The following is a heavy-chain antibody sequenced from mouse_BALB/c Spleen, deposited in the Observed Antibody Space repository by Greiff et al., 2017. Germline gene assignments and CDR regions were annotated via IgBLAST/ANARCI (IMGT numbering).Heavy chain of an antibody. V-gene: IGHV1-87*01. CDR3: ARSRDKVAHCYFDV. D-gene: IGHD3-3*01. Sequence: QVQLQQSGAELARPGASVKLSCKASGYTFTSYWMQWVKQRPGQGLEWIGAIYPGDGDTRYTQKFKGKATLTADKSSSTAYMQLSSLASEDSAVYYCARSRDKVAHCYFDVWGAGTTVTVSS. CDR2: IYPGDGDT. CDR1: GYTFTSYW. J-gene: IGHJ1*01.